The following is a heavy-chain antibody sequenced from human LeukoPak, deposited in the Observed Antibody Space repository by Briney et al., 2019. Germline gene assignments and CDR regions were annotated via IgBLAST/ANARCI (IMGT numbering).Heavy chain of an antibody. CDR3: ARVAYYYGSGSQLFDY. Sequence: SETLSLTCTVSGGSISSGDYYWSWIRQPPGKDLEWIGYIYYSGSTYYNPSLKSRVTISVDTSKNQFSLKLSSVTAADTAVYYCARVAYYYGSGSQLFDYWDQGTLVTVSS. CDR2: IYYSGST. CDR1: GGSISSGDYY. V-gene: IGHV4-30-4*01. J-gene: IGHJ4*02. D-gene: IGHD3-10*01.